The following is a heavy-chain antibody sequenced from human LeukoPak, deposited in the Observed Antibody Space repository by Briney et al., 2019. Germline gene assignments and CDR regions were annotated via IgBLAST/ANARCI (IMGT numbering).Heavy chain of an antibody. D-gene: IGHD3-16*01. Sequence: ASVKVSCKASGYTFTGYYMHWVRQAPGQGLEWMGWINPNSGGTNYAQKFQGRVTMTRDTSISTAYMELSRLRSDDTAMYYCARVWGYAANLNYWGQGTLVTVSS. CDR2: INPNSGGT. V-gene: IGHV1-2*02. CDR3: ARVWGYAANLNY. J-gene: IGHJ4*02. CDR1: GYTFTGYY.